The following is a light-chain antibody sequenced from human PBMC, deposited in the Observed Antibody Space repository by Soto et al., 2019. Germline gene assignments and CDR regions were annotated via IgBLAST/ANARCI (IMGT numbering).Light chain of an antibody. CDR1: QSVSSS. Sequence: EIVMTQSPATLSVSPGERVTLSCRASQSVSSSLAWYQQRPGQAPRLLIYDTSTRAARIAARFSGSGSGTEFTLTISSLQSEDSAVYYCQQYVHWPPGAFGQGTKVDIK. CDR3: QQYVHWPPGA. CDR2: DTS. J-gene: IGKJ1*01. V-gene: IGKV3-15*01.